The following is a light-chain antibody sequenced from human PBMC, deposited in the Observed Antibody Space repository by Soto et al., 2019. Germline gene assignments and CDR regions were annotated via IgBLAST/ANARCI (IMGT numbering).Light chain of an antibody. Sequence: LSTGANTLFAGETATHCDRITRPSVSRNLAWYQQKPGQAPRLLIYDASTRATGIPARFSVSGSGTEFTLTISSRLSEDFAVYYCRQYYNCPPSTFGQGTRLEI. V-gene: IGKV3D-15*02. CDR3: RQYYNCPPST. CDR2: DAS. J-gene: IGKJ5*01. CDR1: PSVSRN.